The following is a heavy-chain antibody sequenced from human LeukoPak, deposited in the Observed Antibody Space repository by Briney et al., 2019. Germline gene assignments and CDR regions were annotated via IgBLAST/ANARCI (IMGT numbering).Heavy chain of an antibody. CDR3: AKGTYYDSRHYMDV. CDR2: INGDGRNI. D-gene: IGHD3-3*01. CDR1: GFTFSSYW. V-gene: IGHV3-74*01. J-gene: IGHJ6*03. Sequence: GGSLRLSCVASGFTFSSYWMHWVRQDPRKGLVWVSRINGDGRNINYADSVRGRFTISRDNAKNTLYLQMNSLRAEDTAVYYCAKGTYYDSRHYMDVWGKGTTVTVSS.